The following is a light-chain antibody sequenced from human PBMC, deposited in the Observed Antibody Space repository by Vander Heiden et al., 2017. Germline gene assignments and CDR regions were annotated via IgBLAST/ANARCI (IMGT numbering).Light chain of an antibody. Sequence: QSVLPHPASVYGSPGQSLTITCTETSRDVDGKIYVSWYQHHPGKVPKLLIYDVSNRPSVVAYLSSCSNSGNTASLTISVLQAEDEAYYYCASYATRSTLELFGGGTKLTVL. CDR2: DVS. CDR3: ASYATRSTLEL. V-gene: IGLV2-14*03. J-gene: IGLJ2*01. CDR1: SRDVDGKIY.